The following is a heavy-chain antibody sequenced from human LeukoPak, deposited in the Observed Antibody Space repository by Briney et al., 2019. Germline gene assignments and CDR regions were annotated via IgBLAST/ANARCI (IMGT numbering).Heavy chain of an antibody. J-gene: IGHJ6*02. D-gene: IGHD3-16*01. CDR3: ARLASSRRGYYGMDV. Sequence: GESLKISCKGSGYSFTSYWIGWVRQMPGKGLEWMGIIYPGDSDTRYSPSFQGQVTISADKSISTAYLQWSSLKASDTAMHYCARLASSRRGYYGMDVWGQGTTVTVSS. CDR2: IYPGDSDT. CDR1: GYSFTSYW. V-gene: IGHV5-51*01.